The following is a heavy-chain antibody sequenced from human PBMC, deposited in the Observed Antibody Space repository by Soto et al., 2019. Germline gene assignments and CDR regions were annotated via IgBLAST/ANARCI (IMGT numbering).Heavy chain of an antibody. J-gene: IGHJ5*02. CDR3: ARAFRGGYGNWFDP. D-gene: IGHD5-12*01. V-gene: IGHV4-34*01. Sequence: QVQLQQWGAGLLKPSETLSLTCAVYGGSFSGYYWSWIRQPPGKGLEWSGEINHSGSTNYNPSLKSRVTISVDTSKNQFSLKLSSVTAADTAVYYCARAFRGGYGNWFDPWGQGTLVTVSS. CDR2: INHSGST. CDR1: GGSFSGYY.